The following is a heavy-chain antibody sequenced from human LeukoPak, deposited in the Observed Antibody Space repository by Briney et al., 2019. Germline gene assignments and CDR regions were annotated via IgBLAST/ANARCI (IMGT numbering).Heavy chain of an antibody. Sequence: PGGSLRLSCAASGFTLSSYSMHWVRQAPGKGLEFVSAISKNGRNTYYGNSMKGRFTISRDNSKNTLYLQMNSLRAEDTAVYYCARDEAGYFDYWGQGTLVTVSS. CDR3: ARDEAGYFDY. V-gene: IGHV3-64*01. CDR1: GFTLSSYS. D-gene: IGHD6-13*01. J-gene: IGHJ4*02. CDR2: ISKNGRNT.